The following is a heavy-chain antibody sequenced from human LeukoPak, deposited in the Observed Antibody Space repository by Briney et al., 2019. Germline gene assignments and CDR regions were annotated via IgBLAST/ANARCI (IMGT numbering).Heavy chain of an antibody. J-gene: IGHJ5*02. V-gene: IGHV4-38-2*02. CDR3: ARDSSGYYWFDP. CDR1: GYSFSSGYF. D-gene: IGHD6-19*01. Sequence: SGTLSLTCTVSGYSFSSGYFWGWIRQPPGKGLAWIGSIYHSGTTYYNPSLTSRVTISVDTSKNQFSLELSSVTAADTAVYYCARDSSGYYWFDPWGQGTLVTVSS. CDR2: IYHSGTT.